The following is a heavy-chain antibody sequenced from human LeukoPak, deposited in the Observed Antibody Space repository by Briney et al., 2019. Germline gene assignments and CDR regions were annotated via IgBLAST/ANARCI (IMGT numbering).Heavy chain of an antibody. J-gene: IGHJ4*02. CDR1: GFTFSSYS. V-gene: IGHV3-48*04. D-gene: IGHD3-22*01. Sequence: GGSLRLSCAASGFTFSSYSMNWVRQAPGKGLEWVSYISSSSSTIYYADSVKGRFTISRDNAKNSLYLQMNSLRAEDTAVYYCAKEFYYYDSSGMDYWGQGTLVTVSS. CDR3: AKEFYYYDSSGMDY. CDR2: ISSSSSTI.